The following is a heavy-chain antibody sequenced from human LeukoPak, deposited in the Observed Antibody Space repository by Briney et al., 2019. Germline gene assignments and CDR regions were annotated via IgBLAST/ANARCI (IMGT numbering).Heavy chain of an antibody. CDR1: GLTFSSYA. V-gene: IGHV3-23*01. CDR2: ISGSGGST. J-gene: IGHJ4*02. CDR3: AKDHDSSGYYYSFSAGPSFY. Sequence: GGSLRLSCAASGLTFSSYAMSWVRQAPGKGLEWVSAISGSGGSTYYADSVKGRFTISRDNSKNTLYLQMNSLRAEDTAVYYCAKDHDSSGYYYSFSAGPSFYWGQGSLVTVSS. D-gene: IGHD3-22*01.